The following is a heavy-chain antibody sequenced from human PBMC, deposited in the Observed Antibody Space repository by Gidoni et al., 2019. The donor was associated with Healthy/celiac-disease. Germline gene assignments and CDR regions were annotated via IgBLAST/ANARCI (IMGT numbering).Heavy chain of an antibody. CDR3: ARDRGVVPTANYYYGMDV. V-gene: IGHV4-4*07. Sequence: QVQLQESLPGLVKPSEPLSLTCTVSGGSISSYYWSWIRQPAGKGLEWIGRIYTSGSTNYNPSLKSRVTMSVDTSKNQFSLKLSSVTAADTAVYYCARDRGVVPTANYYYGMDVWGQGTTVTVSS. CDR1: GGSISSYY. D-gene: IGHD3-3*01. CDR2: IYTSGST. J-gene: IGHJ6*02.